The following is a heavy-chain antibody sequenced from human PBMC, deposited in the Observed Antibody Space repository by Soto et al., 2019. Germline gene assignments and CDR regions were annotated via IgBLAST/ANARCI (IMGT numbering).Heavy chain of an antibody. V-gene: IGHV1-69*01. J-gene: IGHJ6*02. CDR2: IIPILGTT. CDR3: ARDRRPYDNGMDV. CDR1: GGTISSHA. Sequence: QVQLVQSGAEVKKPGSSVKLSCKASGGTISSHAISWVRQAPGQGLEWMGGIIPILGTTNYAQKFQGRVTITAEESMSTVYMELSSLRFEDTAVHYCARDRRPYDNGMDVWGQGTTVTVS.